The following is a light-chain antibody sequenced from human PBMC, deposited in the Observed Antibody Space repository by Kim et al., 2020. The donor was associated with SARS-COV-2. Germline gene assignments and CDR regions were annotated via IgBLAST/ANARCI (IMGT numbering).Light chain of an antibody. CDR1: SLRSYY. J-gene: IGLJ3*02. CDR2: GKN. Sequence: ALGQTVRFTCQGDSLRSYYASWYQQKPGQAHVLVIYGKNNRPSGSPDRFSGSSSGNTASLTITGAQAEDEADYYCNSRDSSGNHWVFGGGTQLTVL. CDR3: NSRDSSGNHWV. V-gene: IGLV3-19*01.